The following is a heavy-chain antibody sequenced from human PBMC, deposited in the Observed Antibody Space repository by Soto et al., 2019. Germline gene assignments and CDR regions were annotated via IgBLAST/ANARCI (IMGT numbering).Heavy chain of an antibody. D-gene: IGHD3-16*01. CDR3: ARRYGGNFDY. Sequence: SETLSLTCTVSGGSISSYYWSWIRQPPGKGLEWIGYIYYSGTTNYNPSLKSRVTISVDTSKNQFSLKLSSVTAADTAVYYCARRYGGNFDYWGQGTLVTVSS. CDR2: IYYSGTT. CDR1: GGSISSYY. V-gene: IGHV4-59*01. J-gene: IGHJ4*02.